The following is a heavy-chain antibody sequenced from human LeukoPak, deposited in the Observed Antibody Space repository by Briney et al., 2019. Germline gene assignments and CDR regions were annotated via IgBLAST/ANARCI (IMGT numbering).Heavy chain of an antibody. CDR1: GYTFTSYD. V-gene: IGHV1-8*03. D-gene: IGHD6-13*01. CDR2: MNPNSGNT. Sequence: ASVKVSCKASGYTFTSYDINWVRQATGQGLEWMGWMNPNSGNTGYAQKFQGRVTITRNTSISTAYMELSSLRSEDTAVYYCATVTPGIAAAGYYYYYMDVWGKGTTVTISS. CDR3: ATVTPGIAAAGYYYYYMDV. J-gene: IGHJ6*03.